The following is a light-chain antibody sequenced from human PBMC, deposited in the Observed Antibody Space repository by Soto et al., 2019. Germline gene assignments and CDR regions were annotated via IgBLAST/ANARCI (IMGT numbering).Light chain of an antibody. CDR2: EGS. CDR1: SSDVGSYKL. V-gene: IGLV2-23*03. Sequence: LTQPASVSGSPGQSITISCTGTSSDVGSYKLVSWYQQHPGKAPKLMIYEGSKRPSGVSNRFSGSKSGNTASLTISGLQAEDEADYYCCSYAGSSTFPYVFGTGTKVTVL. J-gene: IGLJ1*01. CDR3: CSYAGSSTFPYV.